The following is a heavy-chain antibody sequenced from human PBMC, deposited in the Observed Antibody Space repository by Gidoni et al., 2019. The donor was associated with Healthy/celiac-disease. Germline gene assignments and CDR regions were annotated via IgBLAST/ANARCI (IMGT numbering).Heavy chain of an antibody. Sequence: QVQLVQSGAEVKKPGASVKVSCKASGYTFTGYYMHWVRQAPGQGLEWMGWINPNSGGTNYAQKFQGRVTMTRDTSISTAYMELSRLRSDDTAVYYCARDSGYGDYADGPDYWGQGTLVTVSS. CDR2: INPNSGGT. V-gene: IGHV1-2*02. CDR1: GYTFTGYY. D-gene: IGHD4-17*01. CDR3: ARDSGYGDYADGPDY. J-gene: IGHJ4*02.